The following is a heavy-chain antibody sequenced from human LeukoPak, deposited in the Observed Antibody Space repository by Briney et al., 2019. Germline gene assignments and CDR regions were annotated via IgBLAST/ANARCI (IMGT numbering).Heavy chain of an antibody. CDR1: GGSFSGYY. J-gene: IGHJ3*02. D-gene: IGHD6-13*01. CDR2: INHSGST. Sequence: SETLSLTCAVYGGSFSGYYWSWIRQPPGKGLEWIGEINHSGSTNYNPSLKSRVTISVDTSKNQFSLKLSSVTAADTAVCYCARPITSSWYTFDIWGQGTMVTVSS. V-gene: IGHV4-34*01. CDR3: ARPITSSWYTFDI.